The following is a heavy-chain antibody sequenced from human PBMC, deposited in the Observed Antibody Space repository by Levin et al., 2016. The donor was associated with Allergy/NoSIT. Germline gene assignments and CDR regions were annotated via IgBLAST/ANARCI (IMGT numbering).Heavy chain of an antibody. V-gene: IGHV3-15*01. CDR2: IKSKTDGGTT. Sequence: VRQAPGKGLEWVGRIKSKTDGGTTDYAAPVKGRFTISRDDSKNTLYLQMNSLKTEDTAVYYCTSQWGIAVADTLYNDYWGQGTLVTVSS. D-gene: IGHD6-19*01. CDR3: TSQWGIAVADTLYNDY. J-gene: IGHJ4*02.